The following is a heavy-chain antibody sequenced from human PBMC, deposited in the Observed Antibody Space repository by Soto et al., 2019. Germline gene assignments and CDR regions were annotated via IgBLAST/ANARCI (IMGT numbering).Heavy chain of an antibody. J-gene: IGHJ6*02. CDR2: IWYDGNNK. CDR1: GFIFSNYG. D-gene: IGHD2-15*01. Sequence: ESGGGVVQPGTSLRLSCAASGFIFSNYGMHWVRQAPGKGLEWVAVIWYDGNNKYYADSVKGRFTISRDNSKNTLYLQSYSLRVEDTAVYYWARDEYCHTGSCRFMDVWGQGTTVTVSS. V-gene: IGHV3-33*01. CDR3: ARDEYCHTGSCRFMDV.